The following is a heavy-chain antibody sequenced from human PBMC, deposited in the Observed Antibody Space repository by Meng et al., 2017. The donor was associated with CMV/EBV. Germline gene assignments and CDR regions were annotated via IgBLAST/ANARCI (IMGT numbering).Heavy chain of an antibody. CDR2: IDYSGST. CDR3: ARGAGYSSSWYPYYYGMDV. CDR1: GGSISSYY. J-gene: IGHJ6*02. Sequence: GSLRLSCTVSGGSISSYYWSWIRQPPGKGLEWIGYIDYSGSTNYNPSLKRRVTISVDTSKNQFSLRLSSVTAADTAVYYCARGAGYSSSWYPYYYGMDVWGQGTTVTVSS. V-gene: IGHV4-59*01. D-gene: IGHD6-13*01.